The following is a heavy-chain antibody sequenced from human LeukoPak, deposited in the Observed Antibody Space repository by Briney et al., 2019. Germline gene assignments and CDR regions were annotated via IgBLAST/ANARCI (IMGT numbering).Heavy chain of an antibody. D-gene: IGHD3-22*01. J-gene: IGHJ3*02. V-gene: IGHV1-18*01. CDR1: GYTFTSYG. CDR3: AREGYDSSGYNPHGAFDI. CDR2: ISAYNGNT. Sequence: GASVKVSCKASGYTFTSYGISWVRQAPGQGLEWMGWISAYNGNTNYAQKLQGRVTMTTDTSTSTAYMELRSLRSDDTAVYYCAREGYDSSGYNPHGAFDIWGQGTTVTVSS.